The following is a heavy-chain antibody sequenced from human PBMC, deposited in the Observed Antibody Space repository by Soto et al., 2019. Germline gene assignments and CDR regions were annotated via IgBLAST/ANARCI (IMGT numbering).Heavy chain of an antibody. J-gene: IGHJ4*02. Sequence: PGGSLSLSCTASGFTFSSYAMTWVRQAPGKGLEWVSAISGSGGSTYYADSVKGRFTISRDNSKNTLYLQMNSLRAEDTAVYYCAKDSQWLAATFDYWGQGTLVTVSS. CDR1: GFTFSSYA. CDR2: ISGSGGST. CDR3: AKDSQWLAATFDY. V-gene: IGHV3-23*01. D-gene: IGHD6-19*01.